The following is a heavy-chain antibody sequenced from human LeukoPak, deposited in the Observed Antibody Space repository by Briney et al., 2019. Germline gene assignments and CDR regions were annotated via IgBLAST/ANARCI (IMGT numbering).Heavy chain of an antibody. CDR1: GYTFNGYY. D-gene: IGHD3-10*01. V-gene: IGHV1-2*06. Sequence: SVKVSCKASGYTFNGYYIHWVRQAPGQGLEWMGRINPNSGATNFAQTFQGRVTMTRDTSINTAYMGLNVLRSDDTAVYYYVKPRYDSGSFLDYFDYLGQGTLVTVSS. J-gene: IGHJ4*02. CDR2: INPNSGAT. CDR3: VKPRYDSGSFLDYFDY.